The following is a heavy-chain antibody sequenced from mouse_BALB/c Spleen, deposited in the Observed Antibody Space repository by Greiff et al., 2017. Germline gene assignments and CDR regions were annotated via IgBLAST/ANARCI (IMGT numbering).Heavy chain of an antibody. V-gene: IGHV2-9*02. Sequence: VQLHQSGPGLVAPSQSLSITCTVSGFSLTSYGVHWVRQPPGKGLEWLGVIWAGGSTNYNSALMSRLSISKDNSKSQVFLKMNSLQTDDTAMYYCASYYGSTYYYAMDYWGQGTSVTVSS. D-gene: IGHD1-1*01. J-gene: IGHJ4*01. CDR2: IWAGGST. CDR1: GFSLTSYG. CDR3: ASYYGSTYYYAMDY.